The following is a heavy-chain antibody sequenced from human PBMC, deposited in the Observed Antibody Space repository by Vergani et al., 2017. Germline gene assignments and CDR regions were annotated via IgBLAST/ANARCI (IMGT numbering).Heavy chain of an antibody. CDR2: ISSTSSTI. CDR3: ARDERQKNAFDI. J-gene: IGHJ3*02. CDR1: GFTFSSYS. D-gene: IGHD5-24*01. V-gene: IGHV3-48*04. Sequence: EVQLVESGGGLVQPGGSLRLSCAASGFTFSSYSMNWVRQAPGKGLEWVSYISSTSSTIYYADSVKGRFTISRDNAKNSLYLQMNSLRAEDTAVYYCARDERQKNAFDIWGQGTMVTVSS.